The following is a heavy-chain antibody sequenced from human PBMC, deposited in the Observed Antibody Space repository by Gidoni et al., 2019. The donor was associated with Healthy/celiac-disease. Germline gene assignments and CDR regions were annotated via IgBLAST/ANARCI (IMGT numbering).Heavy chain of an antibody. CDR3: AHIAPRWYTKPTDAFDI. D-gene: IGHD6-13*01. CDR1: GFSLSTSGVG. V-gene: IGHV2-5*02. J-gene: IGHJ3*02. CDR2: IYWDDDK. Sequence: QITLKESGPTLVKPTQTLTLTCTFSGFSLSTSGVGLGWIRQPPGTALEWLALIYWDDDKRYRPSLKSRLTITKDTSKNQVVLTMTNMDPVDTATYYCAHIAPRWYTKPTDAFDIWGQGTMVTVSS.